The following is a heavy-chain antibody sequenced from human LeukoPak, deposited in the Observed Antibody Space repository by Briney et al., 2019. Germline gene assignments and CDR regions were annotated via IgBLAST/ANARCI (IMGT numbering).Heavy chain of an antibody. D-gene: IGHD1-1*01. Sequence: PGGSPRLSCAVSGLTFSNYWMHWVRQAPGKGLVWVSRISNDGTSTSYADSVKGRFTISRDNAKNTLYLQMNSLRVEDTAIYYCARPILHTGPSDYWGQGTLVTVSS. CDR3: ARPILHTGPSDY. J-gene: IGHJ4*02. CDR1: GLTFSNYW. CDR2: ISNDGTST. V-gene: IGHV3-74*01.